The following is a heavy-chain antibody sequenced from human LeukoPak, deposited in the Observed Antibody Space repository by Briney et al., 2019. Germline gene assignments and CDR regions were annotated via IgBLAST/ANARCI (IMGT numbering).Heavy chain of an antibody. CDR1: GFTFSSFA. J-gene: IGHJ4*02. Sequence: GGSLRLSCAASGFTFSSFAMQCVRQAPGKGLEWVAVISYDATKKYYADSVKGRFTISRDNSKNTLYLHMNSLRAEDTAVYYCAKDLMVTTLGYFDSWGQGTLVTVSS. D-gene: IGHD4-17*01. CDR3: AKDLMVTTLGYFDS. V-gene: IGHV3-30-3*01. CDR2: ISYDATKK.